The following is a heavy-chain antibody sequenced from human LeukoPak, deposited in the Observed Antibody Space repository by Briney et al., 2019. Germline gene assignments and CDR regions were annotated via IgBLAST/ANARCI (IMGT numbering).Heavy chain of an antibody. CDR1: GYTFTGYY. J-gene: IGHJ3*02. D-gene: IGHD6-6*01. Sequence: ASVKVSCKASGYTFTGYYMHWVRQAPGQGLEWMGWINPNSGGTNYAQKFQGRVTMTRDTSISTAYMELSRLRSEDTAVYYCARGHSSSSAAFDIWGQGTMVTVSS. CDR3: ARGHSSSSAAFDI. CDR2: INPNSGGT. V-gene: IGHV1-2*02.